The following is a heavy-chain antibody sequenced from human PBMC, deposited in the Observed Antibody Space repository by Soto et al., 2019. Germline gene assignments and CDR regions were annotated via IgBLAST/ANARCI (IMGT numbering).Heavy chain of an antibody. CDR1: GFTFSDYY. V-gene: IGHV4-34*01. CDR2: INHSGST. Sequence: PGGSLRLSCAASGFTFSDYYMSWIRQPPGKGLEWIGEINHSGSTNYNPSLKSRVTISVDTSKNQFSLKLSSVTAADTAVYYCARGRGYYGSGSYVSYRAPWFDPWGQGTLVTVSS. J-gene: IGHJ5*02. CDR3: ARGRGYYGSGSYVSYRAPWFDP. D-gene: IGHD3-10*01.